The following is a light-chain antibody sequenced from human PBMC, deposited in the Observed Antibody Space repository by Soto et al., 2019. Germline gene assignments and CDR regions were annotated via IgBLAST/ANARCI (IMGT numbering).Light chain of an antibody. J-gene: IGKJ1*01. V-gene: IGKV1-5*03. Sequence: ASVGDRVTITCRASQSISSWLAWYQQKPGKAPNLLIYKASSLESGVPSRFSGSGSGTEFTLTISSLQPDDFATYYCQQYNNYPWTFGQGTKVDIK. CDR3: QQYNNYPWT. CDR1: QSISSW. CDR2: KAS.